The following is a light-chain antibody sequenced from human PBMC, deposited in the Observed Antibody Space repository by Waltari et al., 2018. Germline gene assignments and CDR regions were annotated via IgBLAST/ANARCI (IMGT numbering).Light chain of an antibody. J-gene: IGKJ1*01. V-gene: IGKV3-20*01. Sequence: EIVLTQSPGTLSLSPGERATLSCRASQSVSRALAWYQQKPGQAPRLLIYDASRRATGIPDRFSGSVSGTDFSLTITGLEPVDFAVYYCQHYVRLPATFGQGTKVEIK. CDR1: QSVSRA. CDR3: QHYVRLPAT. CDR2: DAS.